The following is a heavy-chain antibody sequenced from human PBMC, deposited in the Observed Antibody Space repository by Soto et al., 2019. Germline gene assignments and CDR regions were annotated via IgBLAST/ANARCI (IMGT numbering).Heavy chain of an antibody. CDR2: ISAYNGNT. D-gene: IGHD6-13*01. CDR3: ARGLRSWSFGHDAFDI. CDR1: GYTFTSYG. J-gene: IGHJ3*02. V-gene: IGHV1-18*01. Sequence: QVQLVESGAEVKKPGASVKVSCKASGYTFTSYGISWVRQAPGHGLEWMGWISAYNGNTNYAQKLQGRVTMTTDTSTSTAYMELRSLRSDDTAVYYCARGLRSWSFGHDAFDIWGQGTMVTVSS.